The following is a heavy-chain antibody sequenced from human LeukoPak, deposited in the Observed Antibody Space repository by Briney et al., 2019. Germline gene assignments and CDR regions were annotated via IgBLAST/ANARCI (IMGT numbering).Heavy chain of an antibody. D-gene: IGHD2-2*01. CDR3: AKGVGGVVPAANFDY. CDR2: IWGSGWST. J-gene: IGHJ4*02. CDR1: GFTFSSYA. Sequence: GGSLRLSCAAPGFTFSSYAMSWVRQAPGKGLEWVSAIWGSGWSTYYADSVKGRFTISRDNSKNTLYLQMNSLGAADTAVYYCAKGVGGVVPAANFDYWGQGTLVTVSS. V-gene: IGHV3-23*01.